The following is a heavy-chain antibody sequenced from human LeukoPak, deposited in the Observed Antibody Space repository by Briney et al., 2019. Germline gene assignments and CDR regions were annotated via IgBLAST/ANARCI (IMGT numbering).Heavy chain of an antibody. D-gene: IGHD6-13*01. CDR3: ARTLYSSSWYVDFDY. Sequence: PSETLCLTCTVSGYSISSGYYWGWIRQPPGKGLEWIGSIYYSGSTYYNPSLKSRVTISVDTSKNQFSLKLSSVTAADTAVYYCARTLYSSSWYVDFDYWGQGTLVTVSS. CDR1: GYSISSGYY. CDR2: IYYSGST. J-gene: IGHJ4*02. V-gene: IGHV4-38-2*02.